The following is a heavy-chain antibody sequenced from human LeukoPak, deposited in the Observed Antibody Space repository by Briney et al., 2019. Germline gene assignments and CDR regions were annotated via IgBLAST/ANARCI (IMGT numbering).Heavy chain of an antibody. Sequence: SVKVSCKASGGTFSSYAISWVRQAPGQGLEWVGGIIPIFGTANYAQKFQGRVTITADESTSTAYMELSSLRSEDTAVYYCARQGEYYDFWSGYKKHYYYYYMDVWGKGTTVTVSS. D-gene: IGHD3-3*01. CDR2: IIPIFGTA. CDR3: ARQGEYYDFWSGYKKHYYYYYMDV. CDR1: GGTFSSYA. V-gene: IGHV1-69*13. J-gene: IGHJ6*03.